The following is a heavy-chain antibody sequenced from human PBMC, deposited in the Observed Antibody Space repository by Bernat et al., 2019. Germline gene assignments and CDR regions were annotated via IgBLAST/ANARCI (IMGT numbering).Heavy chain of an antibody. CDR2: IYYSGST. J-gene: IGHJ1*01. CDR1: VGSISSSSYY. Sequence: QLQLQESGPGLVKPSETLSLICTVSVGSISSSSYYWGWIRQPPGKGLEWIGSIYYSGSTYYTPSLKSRVTISVDTSKNHISLKLSSVTAADTAVYYCARQHYVDYVMQYFQHWGQGTLVTVSS. CDR3: ARQHYVDYVMQYFQH. V-gene: IGHV4-39*01. D-gene: IGHD4-17*01.